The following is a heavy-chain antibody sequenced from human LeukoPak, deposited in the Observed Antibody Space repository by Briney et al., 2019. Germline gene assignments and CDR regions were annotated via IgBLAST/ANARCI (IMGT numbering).Heavy chain of an antibody. Sequence: GGSLRLSCAASEFSVGSNYMTWVRQAPGKGLEWVSLIYSGGSTYYADSVKGRFTISRDNSKNTLYLQMNSLRTEDTAVYYCAKDRRFLSNYYDSGAYLDYWGQGTLVTVSS. V-gene: IGHV3-66*01. J-gene: IGHJ4*02. CDR2: IYSGGST. D-gene: IGHD3-22*01. CDR3: AKDRRFLSNYYDSGAYLDY. CDR1: EFSVGSNY.